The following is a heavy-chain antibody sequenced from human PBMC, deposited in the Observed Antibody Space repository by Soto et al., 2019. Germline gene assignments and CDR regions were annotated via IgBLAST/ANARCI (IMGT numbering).Heavy chain of an antibody. CDR1: GGSISGYY. J-gene: IGHJ1*01. Sequence: PSETLSLTCSVSGGSISGYYWSWIRQPPGKGLEWIGEIFHSGSTNYNPSLQSRVTMSVDKSKNQFSLKLSSVTAADTAVYYCTRENPGIALWGQGTLVTVSS. CDR3: TRENPGIAL. CDR2: IFHSGST. V-gene: IGHV4-34*12. D-gene: IGHD6-13*01.